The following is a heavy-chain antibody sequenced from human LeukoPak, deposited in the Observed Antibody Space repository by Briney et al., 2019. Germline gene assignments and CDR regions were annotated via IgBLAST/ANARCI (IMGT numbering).Heavy chain of an antibody. CDR1: GGSINNYY. CDR3: ARGVDYGDLRYFDY. J-gene: IGHJ4*02. Sequence: SETLSLTCTVSGGSINNYYWSWIRQPPGKGLEWIGYIYYRGSTNYNPSLKSRVTFSVDTSKNQFSLKLNSVTAADTAVYYCARGVDYGDLRYFDYWGQGTLVTVSS. CDR2: IYYRGST. D-gene: IGHD4-17*01. V-gene: IGHV4-59*01.